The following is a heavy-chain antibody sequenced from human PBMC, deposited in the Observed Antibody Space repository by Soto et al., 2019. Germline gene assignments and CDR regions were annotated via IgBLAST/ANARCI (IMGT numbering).Heavy chain of an antibody. J-gene: IGHJ4*02. D-gene: IGHD1-26*01. CDR1: GFTFSSYA. CDR3: AKTSRGWDGCFDY. V-gene: IGHV3-23*01. Sequence: EVQLLESGGGLVQPGGSLRLSCAASGFTFSSYAMSWVRQAPGKGLVWVSAISGSGGSTYYADSVKGRFTISRDNSKNTLYLQMNSLRAEDTAVYYCAKTSRGWDGCFDYWGQGTLVTVSS. CDR2: ISGSGGST.